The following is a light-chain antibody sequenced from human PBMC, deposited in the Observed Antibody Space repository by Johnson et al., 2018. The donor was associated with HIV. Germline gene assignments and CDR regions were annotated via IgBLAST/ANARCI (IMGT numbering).Light chain of an antibody. CDR3: GTWDSSLSAYV. Sequence: QSVLTQPPSVSAAPGQKVTISCSGSSSNIGNNYVSWYQQLPGTAPKLLIYENNKRPSGIPDRFSGSKSGTSATLGIPGLQPVDEADYYCGTWDSSLSAYVFGTGTKVTVL. CDR2: ENN. CDR1: SSNIGNNY. V-gene: IGLV1-51*02. J-gene: IGLJ1*01.